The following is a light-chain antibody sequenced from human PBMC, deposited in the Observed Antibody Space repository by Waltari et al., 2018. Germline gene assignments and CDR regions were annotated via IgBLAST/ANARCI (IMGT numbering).Light chain of an antibody. CDR1: QSVFDTSSNRNC. J-gene: IGKJ2*03. CDR3: QQCYSTPYS. Sequence: DIVMTQSPDSLPVSLGERATINCKSSQSVFDTSSNRNCLAWYRQKPGQPPKLLIYWASTRESGVPDRISGSGSGTDFTLTISSLQAEDVAVYFCQQCYSTPYSFGQGTKLEIK. V-gene: IGKV4-1*01. CDR2: WAS.